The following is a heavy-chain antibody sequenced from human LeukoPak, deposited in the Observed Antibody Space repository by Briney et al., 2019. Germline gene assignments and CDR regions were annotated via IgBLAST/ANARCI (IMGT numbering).Heavy chain of an antibody. CDR3: TRDLSGHYSIDY. CDR1: GFTFSSYA. Sequence: PGGSLRLSCAASGFTFSSYAIHWVRQAPGKGLEWVALISNNGRNKDYADSVKGRFTISRDNSKNALYLQINSLRPEDTAVYYCTRDLSGHYSIDYWGQGTLVTVSS. V-gene: IGHV3-30*04. D-gene: IGHD3-22*01. J-gene: IGHJ4*02. CDR2: ISNNGRNK.